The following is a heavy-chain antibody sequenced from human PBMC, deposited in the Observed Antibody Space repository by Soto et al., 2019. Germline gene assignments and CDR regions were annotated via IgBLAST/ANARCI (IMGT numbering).Heavy chain of an antibody. Sequence: SETLSLTCTVSGGSISSGDYYWSWIRQPPGKGLEWIGYIYYSGSTYYNLSLKSRVTISVDTSKNQFSLKLSSVTAADTAVYYCASAMVVTQKWFDPWGQGTLVTVS. CDR2: IYYSGST. CDR1: GGSISSGDYY. V-gene: IGHV4-30-4*01. D-gene: IGHD2-21*02. CDR3: ASAMVVTQKWFDP. J-gene: IGHJ5*02.